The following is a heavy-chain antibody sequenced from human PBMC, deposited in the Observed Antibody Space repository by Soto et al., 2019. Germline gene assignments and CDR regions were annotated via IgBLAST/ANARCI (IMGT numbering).Heavy chain of an antibody. CDR1: GGSVRSGNHF. CDR3: ARGGEPLGYYGLDV. J-gene: IGHJ6*02. D-gene: IGHD3-10*01. Sequence: PSETLSLTCSVSGGSVRSGNHFWNWIRQPPGRRLEWLGYMYYTGVTNYNPSLKSRVSMSVDTSKNQFSLKLTSLTAADTAVYYCARGGEPLGYYGLDVWGQGITVTSP. V-gene: IGHV4-61*01. CDR2: MYYTGVT.